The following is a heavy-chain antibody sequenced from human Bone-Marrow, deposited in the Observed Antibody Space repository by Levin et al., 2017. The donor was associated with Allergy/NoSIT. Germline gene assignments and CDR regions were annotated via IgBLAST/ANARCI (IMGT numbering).Heavy chain of an antibody. Sequence: ASVKVSCKASGYMFTGYYIHWVRQAPGQGLEWVGWISPYAGGTYYAQKFQGRVTMTRETSVSTVYMEMDRLTSDDTAVYFCARGSDADWLSSTLDFWGRGPLVTVSS. CDR1: GYMFTGYY. CDR2: ISPYAGGT. D-gene: IGHD3-9*01. V-gene: IGHV1-2*02. J-gene: IGHJ4*02. CDR3: ARGSDADWLSSTLDF.